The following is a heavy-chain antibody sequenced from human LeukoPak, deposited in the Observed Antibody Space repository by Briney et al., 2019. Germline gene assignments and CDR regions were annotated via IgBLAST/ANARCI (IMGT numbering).Heavy chain of an antibody. J-gene: IGHJ5*02. CDR3: AKGVWYGTAGWFDP. V-gene: IGHV3-23*01. D-gene: IGHD6-13*01. Sequence: GGSLRLSCAASGFTFSSFAMSWVRQAPGKGLEWVSGISGSGDTTYYADSVKGRFTISRDNSKNTLYLQMNSLRAEDTAVYYCAKGVWYGTAGWFDPWGQGTLVTVSS. CDR2: ISGSGDTT. CDR1: GFTFSSFA.